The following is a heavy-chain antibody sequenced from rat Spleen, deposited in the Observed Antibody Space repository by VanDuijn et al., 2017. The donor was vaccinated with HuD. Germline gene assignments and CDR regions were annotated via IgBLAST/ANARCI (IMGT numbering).Heavy chain of an antibody. J-gene: IGHJ3*01. CDR2: ISTGGGIT. D-gene: IGHD1-4*01. V-gene: IGHV5-25*01. CDR3: ARVGTRVSRFAY. Sequence: EVQLVESGGGLVQPGRSLKLSCAASGFTFSDYYMAWVRQAPKKGLEWVAYISTGGGITYYRDSVKGRFTISRDNARGTLYLQMDSLRSEDTATYYCARVGTRVSRFAYWGQGTLVTVSS. CDR1: GFTFSDYY.